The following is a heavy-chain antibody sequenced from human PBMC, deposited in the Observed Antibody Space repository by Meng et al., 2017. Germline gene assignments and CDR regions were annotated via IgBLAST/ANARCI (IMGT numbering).Heavy chain of an antibody. CDR1: GFTVSNAW. D-gene: IGHD5-18*01. V-gene: IGHV3-15*01. CDR3: ARATELTVRHTAMVTRGPLEY. Sequence: GGSLRLSCAASGFTVSNAWMSWVRQAPGKGMEWVARIKSKTDGGTTYYEDSVKGRFTIARNNSKNNLYLHMNSLRAEDTAVYYCARATELTVRHTAMVTRGPLEYWGQGTLVTVSS. J-gene: IGHJ4*02. CDR2: IKSKTDGGTT.